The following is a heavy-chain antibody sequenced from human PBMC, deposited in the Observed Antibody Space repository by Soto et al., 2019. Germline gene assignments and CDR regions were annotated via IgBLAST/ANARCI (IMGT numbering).Heavy chain of an antibody. Sequence: QVQLVQSGAEVKKPGSSVKVSCKASGGSFSSYTISWLPQAPREGLEWMGRIIPILGIANYAQKFQGRVTITADKSTSTAYMELSSLRSEDTAVYYCARALGTAMVLAAGYWGQGTLVTVSS. J-gene: IGHJ4*02. CDR1: GGSFSSYT. D-gene: IGHD5-18*01. CDR3: ARALGTAMVLAAGY. CDR2: IIPILGIA. V-gene: IGHV1-69*02.